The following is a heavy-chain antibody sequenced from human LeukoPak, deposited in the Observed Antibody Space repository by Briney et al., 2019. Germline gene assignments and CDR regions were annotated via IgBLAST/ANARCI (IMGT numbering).Heavy chain of an antibody. CDR3: ARVSMEMATTLVDY. CDR2: INHSGST. V-gene: IGHV4-34*01. Sequence: SETLSLTCAVYGGSFSGYYWSWIRQPPGKGLERIGEINHSGSTNYNPSLKSRVTISVDTSKNQFSLKLSSVTAADTAVYYCARVSMEMATTLVDYWGQGTLVTVSS. D-gene: IGHD5-12*01. J-gene: IGHJ4*02. CDR1: GGSFSGYY.